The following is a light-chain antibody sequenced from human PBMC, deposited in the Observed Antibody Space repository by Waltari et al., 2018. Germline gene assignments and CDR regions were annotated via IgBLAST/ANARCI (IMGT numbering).Light chain of an antibody. V-gene: IGLV2-14*01. CDR1: SSDVGCFNY. CDR3: SSFTSSSVYV. Sequence: QSSLTQPSSVSGSPGPSITISCTGTSSDVGCFNYVSWYQQHPGNAPKLMIYEVSHRPSGVSSRFSGSKSGNTASLTISGLQAEDESDYYCSSFTSSSVYVFGTGTKVTVL. J-gene: IGLJ1*01. CDR2: EVS.